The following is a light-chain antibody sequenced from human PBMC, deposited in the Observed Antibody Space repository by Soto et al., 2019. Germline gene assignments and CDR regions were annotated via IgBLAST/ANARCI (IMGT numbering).Light chain of an antibody. J-gene: IGKJ5*01. Sequence: EIVLTQSPATLSLSPGERATLSCRASQSVSNYLAWYQQKTGQAPRLLIYDASNRATGIPARFSGSGSGTDFTLTISSLEPEDFAVYYCQHRYNWPKITFGQGTRLEIK. V-gene: IGKV3-11*01. CDR1: QSVSNY. CDR3: QHRYNWPKIT. CDR2: DAS.